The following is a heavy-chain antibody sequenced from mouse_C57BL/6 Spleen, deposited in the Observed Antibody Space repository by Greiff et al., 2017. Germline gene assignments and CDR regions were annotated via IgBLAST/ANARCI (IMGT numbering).Heavy chain of an antibody. CDR2: IDPSDSYT. CDR1: GYTFTSYW. J-gene: IGHJ4*01. V-gene: IGHV1-69*01. Sequence: QVQLQQPGAELVMPGASVKLSCKASGYTFTSYWMHWVKQRPGQGLEWIGEIDPSDSYTNYNQKFKGKSTLTVDKSSSTAYMQLSSLTSEDSAVYYCARSPSDYWGQGTSVTVSS. CDR3: ARSPSDY.